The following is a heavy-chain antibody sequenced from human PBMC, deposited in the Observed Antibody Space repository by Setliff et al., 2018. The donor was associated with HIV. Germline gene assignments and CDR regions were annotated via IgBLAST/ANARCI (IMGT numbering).Heavy chain of an antibody. J-gene: IGHJ4*02. D-gene: IGHD3-10*01. Sequence: GESLKISCAASGFIFTDYWMSWVRQAPGKGLEWVANIHKNGQSGKYYVDSVKGRFTISRDNTQNLVFLDMNSLRVEDTAVYYCAGSRGYFVKADWGQGTLVTVSS. CDR2: IHKNGQSGK. CDR3: AGSRGYFVKAD. V-gene: IGHV3-7*01. CDR1: GFIFTDYW.